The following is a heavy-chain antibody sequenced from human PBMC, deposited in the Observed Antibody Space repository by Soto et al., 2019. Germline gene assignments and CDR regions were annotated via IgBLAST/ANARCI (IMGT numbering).Heavy chain of an antibody. V-gene: IGHV4-59*08. CDR3: ASTVTIDAFDI. D-gene: IGHD4-17*01. CDR1: GGSISSYY. Sequence: SETLSLTCTVSGGSISSYYWSWIRQPPGKGLEWIGYIYYSGSTNYNPSLKSRVTISVDTSKNQFSLKLSSVTAADTAVYYCASTVTIDAFDIWGQGTMVTVSS. CDR2: IYYSGST. J-gene: IGHJ3*02.